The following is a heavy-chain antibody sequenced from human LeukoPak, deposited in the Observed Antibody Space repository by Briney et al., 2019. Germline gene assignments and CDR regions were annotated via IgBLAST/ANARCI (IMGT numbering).Heavy chain of an antibody. Sequence: SETLSLTCTVSGGSISSYYWSWIRQPPGKGLEWIGYIYYSGSTNYNPSLKSRVTISVDTSKNQFSLKLSSVTAADTAVYYCARAPAYYYDSSGYHEAFDIWGQGTMVTVSS. J-gene: IGHJ3*02. CDR1: GGSISSYY. CDR2: IYYSGST. CDR3: ARAPAYYYDSSGYHEAFDI. V-gene: IGHV4-59*01. D-gene: IGHD3-22*01.